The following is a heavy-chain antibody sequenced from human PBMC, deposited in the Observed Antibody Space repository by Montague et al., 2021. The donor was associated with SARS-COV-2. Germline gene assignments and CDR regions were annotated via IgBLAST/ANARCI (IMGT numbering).Heavy chain of an antibody. CDR1: GDSVSSNSAT. CDR3: TSGREGNYNVMDV. CDR2: TYYRSKWYN. V-gene: IGHV6-1*01. D-gene: IGHD1-1*01. Sequence: CAISGDSVSSNSATWNWVRQPPSRGLEWLGRTYYRSKWYNDCAVSVRGRVTTNPDTSKNQFSLQLNSVTPEDTAIYYCTSGREGNYNVMDVWGQGTTVTVSS. J-gene: IGHJ6*02.